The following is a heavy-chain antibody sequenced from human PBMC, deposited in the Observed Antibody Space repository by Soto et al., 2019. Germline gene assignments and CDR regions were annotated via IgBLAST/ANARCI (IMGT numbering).Heavy chain of an antibody. D-gene: IGHD2-21*02. J-gene: IGHJ3*02. CDR3: ARAGDWVGAFDI. CDR1: CGSISSGGYY. CDR2: IYYSGST. V-gene: IGHV4-31*03. Sequence: SETLSLTCTVSCGSISSGGYYWSWIRQHPGKGLEWIGYIYYSGSTYYNPSLKSRVTISVDTSKNQFSLKLSSVTAADTAVYYCARAGDWVGAFDIWGQGTMVTVSS.